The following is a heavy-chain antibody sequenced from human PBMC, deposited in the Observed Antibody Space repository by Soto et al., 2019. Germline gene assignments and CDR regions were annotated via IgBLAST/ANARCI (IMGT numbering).Heavy chain of an antibody. V-gene: IGHV3-30*18. J-gene: IGHJ4*02. CDR1: GFTFSSYG. Sequence: GGSLRLSCAASGFTFSSYGMHWVRQAPGKGLEWVAVISYDGSNKYYADSVKGRFTISRDNSKNTLYLQMNSLRAEDTAVYYCAKEYPSGWYRGSYYFDYWGQGTLVTVSS. CDR3: AKEYPSGWYRGSYYFDY. D-gene: IGHD6-19*01. CDR2: ISYDGSNK.